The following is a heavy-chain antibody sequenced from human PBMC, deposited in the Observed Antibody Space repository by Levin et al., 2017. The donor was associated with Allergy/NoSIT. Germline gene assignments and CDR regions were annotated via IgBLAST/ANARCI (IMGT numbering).Heavy chain of an antibody. CDR3: AKVEGTGDIVY. CDR2: ISYDGSNK. CDR1: GFTFSSYG. V-gene: IGHV3-30*18. D-gene: IGHD7-27*01. J-gene: IGHJ4*02. Sequence: LSLTCAASGFTFSSYGMHWVRQAPGKGLEWVAVISYDGSNKYYADSVKGRFTISRDNSKNTLYLQMNSLRAEDTAVYYCAKVEGTGDIVYWGQGTLVTVSS.